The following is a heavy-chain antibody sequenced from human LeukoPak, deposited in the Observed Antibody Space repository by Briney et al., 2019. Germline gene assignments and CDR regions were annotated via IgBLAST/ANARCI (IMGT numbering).Heavy chain of an antibody. Sequence: SQTLSLTCAISGDSVSSNSAAWNWIRQSPSRGLEWLGSPYYRSKWYNDYAVSVKSRITINPDTSKNQFSLHLNSVTPEDTAVYYCARDQGYASGAWSDAFNIWGQGTMVTVSS. D-gene: IGHD6-19*01. V-gene: IGHV6-1*01. CDR3: ARDQGYASGAWSDAFNI. J-gene: IGHJ3*02. CDR2: PYYRSKWYN. CDR1: GDSVSSNSAA.